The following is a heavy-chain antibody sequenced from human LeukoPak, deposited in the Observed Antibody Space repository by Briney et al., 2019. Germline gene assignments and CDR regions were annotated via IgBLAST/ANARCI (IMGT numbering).Heavy chain of an antibody. Sequence: PGGSLRLSCAASGFIFGSYGMHWVRQAPGKGLEWAAFIRYDGSDKFYADSVKGRFTISRDNSKNTLYLQMSSLRADDTAVYYCAARPYWTTATCPKTNWFDPWGQGTLVTVSS. CDR2: IRYDGSDK. J-gene: IGHJ5*02. V-gene: IGHV3-30*02. D-gene: IGHD2-8*01. CDR3: AARPYWTTATCPKTNWFDP. CDR1: GFIFGSYG.